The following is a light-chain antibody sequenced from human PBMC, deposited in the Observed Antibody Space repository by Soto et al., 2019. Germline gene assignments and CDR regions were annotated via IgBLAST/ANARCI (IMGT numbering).Light chain of an antibody. CDR1: SSDVGTYNL. J-gene: IGLJ1*01. V-gene: IGLV2-23*01. CDR2: EGS. Sequence: QSALGQPASVSGSPGQSITISCTGTSSDVGTYNLVSWYQQPPGKAPKLMIYEGSKRPSGVSNRFSGSKSGNTAPLTISGLQAEEEADYYCCSYTTSATYVFGTGTKVTVL. CDR3: CSYTTSATYV.